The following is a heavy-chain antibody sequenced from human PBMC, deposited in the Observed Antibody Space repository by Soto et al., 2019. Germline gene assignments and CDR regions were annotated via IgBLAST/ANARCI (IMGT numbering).Heavy chain of an antibody. Sequence: KLPETLSLTCAVSGGSVSSSSYYWGWIRQPPGKGLEWIGSIYYSGSTYYNPSLKSRVTISVDTSKNQFSLKLSSVTAADTAVYYCASPKIAFYNLFDPWGQGTLVTVFS. D-gene: IGHD3-3*02. CDR1: GGSVSSSSYY. CDR2: IYYSGST. CDR3: ASPKIAFYNLFDP. V-gene: IGHV4-39*01. J-gene: IGHJ5*02.